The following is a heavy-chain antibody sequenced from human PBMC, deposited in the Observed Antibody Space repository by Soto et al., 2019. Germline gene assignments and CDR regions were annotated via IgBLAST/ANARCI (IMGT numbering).Heavy chain of an antibody. J-gene: IGHJ4*02. Sequence: GGSLRLSCAASGFTFGSYAMSWVRQAPGKGLEWVSAMSGNGVTTYYADSVKGRFTISRDNSKNTLCLQMDSLRAEDTAVYYCAIHKFYDAIKSFDHWGQGTQVTVSS. D-gene: IGHD3-3*01. CDR1: GFTFGSYA. CDR3: AIHKFYDAIKSFDH. CDR2: MSGNGVTT. V-gene: IGHV3-23*01.